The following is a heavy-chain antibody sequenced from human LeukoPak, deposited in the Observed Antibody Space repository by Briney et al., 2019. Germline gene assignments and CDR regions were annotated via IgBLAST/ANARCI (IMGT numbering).Heavy chain of an antibody. CDR2: IVVGSGNT. CDR1: GFTFTSSA. CDR3: AALHYCSSTSCSIDWFDP. V-gene: IGHV1-58*01. D-gene: IGHD2-2*01. J-gene: IGHJ5*02. Sequence: SVKVTCKASGFTFTSSAVQWVRQARGQRLEWIGWIVVGSGNTNYAQKFQERVTITRDMSTSTAYMELSSLRSEDTAVYYCAALHYCSSTSCSIDWFDPWGQGTLVTVSS.